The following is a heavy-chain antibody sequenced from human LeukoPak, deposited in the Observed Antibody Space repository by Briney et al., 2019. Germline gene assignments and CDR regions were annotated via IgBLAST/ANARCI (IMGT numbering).Heavy chain of an antibody. CDR3: ARWAGGGYFDY. V-gene: IGHV4-59*01. D-gene: IGHD1-26*01. CDR2: IYYSGST. J-gene: IGHJ4*02. Sequence: ASETLSLTCTVSGGSISSYYWSWIRQPPGKGLEWIGYIYYSGSTNYNPSLKGRVTISVDTSKNQFSLKLSSVTAADTAVYYCARWAGGGYFDYWGQGTLVTVSS. CDR1: GGSISSYY.